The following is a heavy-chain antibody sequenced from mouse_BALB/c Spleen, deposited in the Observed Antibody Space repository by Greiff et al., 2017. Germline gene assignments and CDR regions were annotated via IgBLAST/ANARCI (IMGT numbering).Heavy chain of an antibody. V-gene: IGHV1S56*01. Sequence: QVHVKQSGAELVRPGTSVKVSCKASGYTFTSYYIHWVKQRPGQGLEWIGWIYPGNVNTKYNEKFKGKATLTADKSSSTAYMQLSSLTSEDSAVYFCAREAVYDGFDYWGQGTTLTVSS. J-gene: IGHJ2*01. CDR2: IYPGNVNT. D-gene: IGHD2-3*01. CDR3: AREAVYDGFDY. CDR1: GYTFTSYY.